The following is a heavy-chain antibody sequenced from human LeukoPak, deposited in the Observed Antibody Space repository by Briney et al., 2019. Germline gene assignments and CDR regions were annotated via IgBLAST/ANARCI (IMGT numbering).Heavy chain of an antibody. D-gene: IGHD4-17*01. CDR3: AKPLHDYGDYVLGGPGY. V-gene: IGHV3-33*06. J-gene: IGHJ4*02. CDR1: GFTFSNYG. Sequence: GGSLRLSCAASGFTFSNYGMHWARQAPGKGLEWVGVIWYDGSNVKYPDSVKGRFTISRDNSKNMMYLQMNSLRAEDTAVYYCAKPLHDYGDYVLGGPGYWGQGTLVTVSS. CDR2: IWYDGSNV.